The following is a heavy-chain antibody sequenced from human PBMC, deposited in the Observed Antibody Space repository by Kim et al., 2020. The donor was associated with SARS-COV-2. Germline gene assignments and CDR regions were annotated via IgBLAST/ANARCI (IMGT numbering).Heavy chain of an antibody. J-gene: IGHJ4*02. D-gene: IGHD3-10*01. CDR1: GFTFDDYA. CDR3: AKDYYYGSGSYYMPDY. V-gene: IGHV3-9*01. Sequence: GGSLRLSCAASGFTFDDYAMHWVRQAPGKGLEWVSGISWNSGSIGYADSVKGRFTISRDNAKNSLYLQMNSLRAEDTALYYCAKDYYYGSGSYYMPDYWGQGTLVTVSS. CDR2: ISWNSGSI.